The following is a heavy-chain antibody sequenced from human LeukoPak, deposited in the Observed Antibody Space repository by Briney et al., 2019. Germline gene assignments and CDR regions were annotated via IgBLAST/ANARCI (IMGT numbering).Heavy chain of an antibody. Sequence: SQTLSLTCTVSGGSISSGGYYWSWIRQHPGKGLEWIGYTYYSGSTYYNPSLKSRVTISVDTSKNQFSLKLSSVTAADTAVYYCARVADLGSPDWFDPWGQGTLVTVSS. CDR1: GGSISSGGYY. V-gene: IGHV4-31*03. J-gene: IGHJ5*02. CDR2: TYYSGST. D-gene: IGHD3-10*01. CDR3: ARVADLGSPDWFDP.